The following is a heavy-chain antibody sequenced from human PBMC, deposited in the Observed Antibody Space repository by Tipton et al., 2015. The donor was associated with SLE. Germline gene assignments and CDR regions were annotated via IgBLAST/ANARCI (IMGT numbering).Heavy chain of an antibody. Sequence: SLRLSCAASGFAFSSYWMHRVRQAPGKGLVCVSRINSDGTTTTYADSVTGRFTVFRDNAKNTVYLQMNSLRAEDTAVYYCARDIGGCSGGSCYLDWGQGTLVTVSS. CDR2: INSDGTTT. CDR1: GFAFSSYW. J-gene: IGHJ4*02. V-gene: IGHV3-74*01. D-gene: IGHD2-15*01. CDR3: ARDIGGCSGGSCYLD.